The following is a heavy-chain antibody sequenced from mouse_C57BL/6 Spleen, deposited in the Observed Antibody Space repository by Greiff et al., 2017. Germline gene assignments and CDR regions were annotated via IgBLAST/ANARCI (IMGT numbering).Heavy chain of an antibody. CDR1: GFNIKNTY. D-gene: IGHD3-2*02. J-gene: IGHJ4*01. V-gene: IGHV14-3*01. Sequence: EVKLVESVAELVRPGASVKLSCTASGFNIKNTYMHWVKQRPEQGLEWIGRIDPANGNTKYAPKFQGKATITADTSSNTAYLQLSSLTSEDTAIYFCARELRLRGYYAMYYWGQGTSVTVSS. CDR3: ARELRLRGYYAMYY. CDR2: IDPANGNT.